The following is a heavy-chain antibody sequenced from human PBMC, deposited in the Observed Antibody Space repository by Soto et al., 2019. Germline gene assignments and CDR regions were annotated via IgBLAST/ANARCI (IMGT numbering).Heavy chain of an antibody. CDR1: GFTFSSYG. CDR3: ARDRTDTYYYDSSGYRYFDY. Sequence: HPVGSLRLSCAASGFTFSSYGMRWVRQAPGKGLEWVAVIWYDGSNKYYADSVKGRFTISRDNSKNTLHLQMNSLRAEDTAVYYCARDRTDTYYYDSSGYRYFDYWGQGTLVTVSS. D-gene: IGHD3-22*01. J-gene: IGHJ4*02. CDR2: IWYDGSNK. V-gene: IGHV3-33*01.